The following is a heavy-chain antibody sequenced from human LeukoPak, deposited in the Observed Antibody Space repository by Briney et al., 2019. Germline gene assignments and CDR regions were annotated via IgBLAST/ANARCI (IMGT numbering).Heavy chain of an antibody. Sequence: SETLSLTCTVSGGSISSYYWSWIRQPPGKGLEWIGYIYYSGSTNYNPSLKSRVTISVDTSKNQFSLKLSSVTAADTAVYYCARGRKLLVPAARSFRFDYWGQGTLVTVSS. V-gene: IGHV4-59*08. CDR2: IYYSGST. CDR1: GGSISSYY. J-gene: IGHJ4*02. CDR3: ARGRKLLVPAARSFRFDY. D-gene: IGHD2-2*01.